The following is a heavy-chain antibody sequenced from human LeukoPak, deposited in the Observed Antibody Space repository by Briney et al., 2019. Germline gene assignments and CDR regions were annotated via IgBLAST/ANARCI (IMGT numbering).Heavy chain of an antibody. Sequence: NPSGTLSLTCAVSGVSISSANWWSWVRQPPGKGLEWIGEIYHSGSANYKPSLKSRVIISVDKSKNQFSLRLNSVTAADAAVYYCARRNAGGVEYFQQWGQGTLVTVSS. CDR2: IYHSGSA. CDR1: GVSISSANW. D-gene: IGHD3-16*01. V-gene: IGHV4-4*02. CDR3: ARRNAGGVEYFQQ. J-gene: IGHJ1*01.